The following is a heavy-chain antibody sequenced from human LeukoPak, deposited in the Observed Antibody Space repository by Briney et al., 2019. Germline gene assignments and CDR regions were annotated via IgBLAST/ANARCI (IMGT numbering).Heavy chain of an antibody. CDR3: SSWGSTPGVSSDDY. V-gene: IGHV3-15*01. D-gene: IGHD6-6*01. CDR1: EFTINDAW. Sequence: PGGSLRLSCAASEFTINDAWMSWVRQAPGKGLEWVGRIKSKTDGGTTEEAAPVKGRFTISRDDSKNTLYPQMNSLKTEDTAMYYCSSWGSTPGVSSDDYWGQGTLVTVSS. J-gene: IGHJ4*02. CDR2: IKSKTDGGTT.